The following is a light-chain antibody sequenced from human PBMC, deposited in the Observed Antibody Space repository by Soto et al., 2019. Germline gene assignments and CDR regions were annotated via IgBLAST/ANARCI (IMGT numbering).Light chain of an antibody. J-gene: IGKJ4*01. CDR2: VAS. CDR3: QQYGSSPRT. V-gene: IGKV3-20*01. Sequence: EIVLTQSPGTLSLSPGERATLSCRASQSVSNSYLAWYQQKPGQTPRLLIYVASRRDTGIPDRFSGSGSGTDVTLTITGLEPEDSAVYYCQQYGSSPRTFGGGTKVEIK. CDR1: QSVSNSY.